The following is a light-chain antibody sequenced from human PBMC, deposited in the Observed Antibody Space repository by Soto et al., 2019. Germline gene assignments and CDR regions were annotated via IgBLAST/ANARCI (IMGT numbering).Light chain of an antibody. J-gene: IGKJ1*01. CDR3: QQSGDTPPWT. CDR2: AAS. V-gene: IGKV1-27*01. CDR1: QGISNS. Sequence: DIQMTQSPSSLSASVGDRVTITCRASQGISNSLAWYQQKPGKVPKLLIYAASTLQSGVPSRFSGSGSGTDFTLTISSLQPEDVATYYCQQSGDTPPWTFGQGTKVDIK.